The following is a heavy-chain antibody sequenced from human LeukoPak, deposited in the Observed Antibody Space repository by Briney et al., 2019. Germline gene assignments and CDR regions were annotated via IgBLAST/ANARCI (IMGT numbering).Heavy chain of an antibody. Sequence: NPSETLSLTCDVSGGSISSSNWWSWVRQPPGKGLEWIGESYHTGSTNYNPFLKSRVTLSIDKSKNQFSLKLNSVTAADTAVYYCAVSEFRGYGDYWGQGTLVTVSA. J-gene: IGHJ4*02. CDR1: GGSISSSNW. V-gene: IGHV4-4*02. CDR2: SYHTGST. CDR3: AVSEFRGYGDY. D-gene: IGHD3-10*01.